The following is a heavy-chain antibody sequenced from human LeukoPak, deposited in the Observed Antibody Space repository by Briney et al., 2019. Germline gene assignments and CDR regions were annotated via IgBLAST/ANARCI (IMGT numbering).Heavy chain of an antibody. CDR2: IYYSGNT. Sequence: SETLSLTCTVSGGSISTYYWSWIRQPPGKGLEWIGYIYYSGNTNYNPSLKSRVTISVDTSKNQFSLKLNSVTAADTAVYYCARVGSGNFDLWGRGTLVTVSS. V-gene: IGHV4-59*01. CDR1: GGSISTYY. D-gene: IGHD3-10*01. CDR3: ARVGSGNFDL. J-gene: IGHJ2*01.